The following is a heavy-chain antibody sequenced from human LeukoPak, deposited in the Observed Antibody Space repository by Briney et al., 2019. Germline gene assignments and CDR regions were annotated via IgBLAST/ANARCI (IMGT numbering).Heavy chain of an antibody. Sequence: PSETLSLTCTVSGGSISSYYWRWIRQPAGKGLEWIGRIYTSGSTNYNPSLKSRVTISVDKSKNQFSLKLSSVTAADTAVYYCARGGAYYNDSSGYYPFDYWGQGTLVTVSS. J-gene: IGHJ4*02. V-gene: IGHV4-4*07. D-gene: IGHD3-22*01. CDR1: GGSISSYY. CDR3: ARGGAYYNDSSGYYPFDY. CDR2: IYTSGST.